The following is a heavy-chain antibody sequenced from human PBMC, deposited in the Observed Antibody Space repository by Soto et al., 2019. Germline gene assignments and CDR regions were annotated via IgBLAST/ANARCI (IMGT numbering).Heavy chain of an antibody. D-gene: IGHD1-1*01. V-gene: IGHV3-30*18. J-gene: IGHJ4*02. Sequence: GGSLRLSCAASGFTFSNYAMHWVRQTPGKGLEWVALTSYDGNNEYYTDSVKGRFTISRDNSKNTLFLQMNSPRPEDTAVYYCAKDKGVFNWATSYFDYWGQGALVTVSS. CDR2: TSYDGNNE. CDR3: AKDKGVFNWATSYFDY. CDR1: GFTFSNYA.